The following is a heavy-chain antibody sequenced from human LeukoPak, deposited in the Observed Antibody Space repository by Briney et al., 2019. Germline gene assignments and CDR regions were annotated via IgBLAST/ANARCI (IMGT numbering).Heavy chain of an antibody. Sequence: GGSLRLSCAAYGLTFNDYYMNWIRQAPGKGLEWLSYISSSGTYTIYADSVRSRFTGSRDNARKSVHLQMNNLRVEDTAVYYCGKAGGSYYGSGSDLIDSWGQGTLVTVSS. V-gene: IGHV3-11*06. D-gene: IGHD3-10*01. CDR3: GKAGGSYYGSGSDLIDS. CDR1: GLTFNDYY. J-gene: IGHJ4*02. CDR2: ISSSGTYT.